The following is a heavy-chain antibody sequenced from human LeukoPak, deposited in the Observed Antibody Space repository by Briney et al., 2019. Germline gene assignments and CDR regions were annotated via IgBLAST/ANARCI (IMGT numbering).Heavy chain of an antibody. V-gene: IGHV4-4*02. J-gene: IGHJ4*02. D-gene: IGHD6-13*01. CDR1: GDSISSSHW. CDR2: IYHSGGT. CDR3: ARRAAACPHRGCPFDS. Sequence: SGTLSLTCSVSGDSISSSHWWSWVRQAPGEGLEWIGEIYHSGGTKYNPSLKSRVTISVHKSKNQFSLKGTSATAADTAVYYCARRAAACPHRGCPFDSWGQGTLVTVSS.